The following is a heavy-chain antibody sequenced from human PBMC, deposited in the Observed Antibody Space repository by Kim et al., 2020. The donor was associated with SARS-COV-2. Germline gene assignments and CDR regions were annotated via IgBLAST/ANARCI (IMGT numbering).Heavy chain of an antibody. Sequence: SETLSLTCTVSGGSISSYYWSWIRQPPGKGLEWIGYIYYSGSTNYNPSLKSRVTISVDTSKNQFSLKLSSVTAAATAVYYCARDWVRYCSSTGCDSYYYGMDVWGQGTTVTVSS. CDR2: IYYSGST. CDR3: ARDWVRYCSSTGCDSYYYGMDV. CDR1: GGSISSYY. J-gene: IGHJ6*02. V-gene: IGHV4-59*13. D-gene: IGHD2-2*01.